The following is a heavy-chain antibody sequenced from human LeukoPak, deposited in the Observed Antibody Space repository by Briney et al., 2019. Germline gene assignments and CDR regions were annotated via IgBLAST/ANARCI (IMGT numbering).Heavy chain of an antibody. CDR1: GYTLTELS. CDR2: FDPEDGET. J-gene: IGHJ3*02. Sequence: ASVKVSCKVSGYTLTELSMHWVRQAPGKGLEWMGGFDPEDGETIYTQKFQGRVTMTEDTSTDTAYMELSSLRSEDTAVYYCATDSRLYYDFWSGSIGPFDIWGQGTMVTVSS. D-gene: IGHD3-3*01. V-gene: IGHV1-24*01. CDR3: ATDSRLYYDFWSGSIGPFDI.